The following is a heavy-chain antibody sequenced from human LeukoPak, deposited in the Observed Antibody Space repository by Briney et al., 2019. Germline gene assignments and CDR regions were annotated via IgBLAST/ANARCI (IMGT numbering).Heavy chain of an antibody. CDR1: GYTFTGYY. J-gene: IGHJ4*02. V-gene: IGHV1-2*02. D-gene: IGHD2-2*01. CDR3: ASSVLPTAAAGVGY. CDR2: INPNSGGT. Sequence: ASVKVSCKASGYTFTGYYMYWVRQAPGQGLEWMCCINPNSGGTNYAQKFQGRVTMTRDTSISTAYMELSRLRSDDTAVYYCASSVLPTAAAGVGYWGQGTLVTVSS.